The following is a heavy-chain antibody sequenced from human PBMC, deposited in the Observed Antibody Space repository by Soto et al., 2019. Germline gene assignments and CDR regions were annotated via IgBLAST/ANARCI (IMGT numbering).Heavy chain of an antibody. CDR3: ARERPDGCRLDP. J-gene: IGHJ5*02. CDR1: GGSVSSGDYY. V-gene: IGHV4-30-4*01. Sequence: SETLSLTCTVSGGSVSSGDYYWSWIRQPPGKGLEWIGYIYYSGSTYYNPSLKSRVTISVDTSKNQFSLRLSSVTAADTAVYYCARERPDGCRLDPWGQGTLVTVSS. D-gene: IGHD6-19*01. CDR2: IYYSGST.